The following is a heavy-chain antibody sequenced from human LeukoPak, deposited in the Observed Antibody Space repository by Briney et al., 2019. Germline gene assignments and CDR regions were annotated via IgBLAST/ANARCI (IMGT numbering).Heavy chain of an antibody. V-gene: IGHV3-23*01. J-gene: IGHJ4*02. CDR1: GFTFSRYA. CDR3: ETTEGAGCSCAACLVAFDY. D-gene: IGHD2-15*01. CDR2: ISGTSAYI. Sequence: GGSLRLSCTASGFTFSRYAITWVRQAPGKGLEWVSSISGTSAYIYYADSVRGRFTISRDNSENTVFLQMNSLRAEDTAVYYCETTEGAGCSCAACLVAFDYWGQGTLVTVSS.